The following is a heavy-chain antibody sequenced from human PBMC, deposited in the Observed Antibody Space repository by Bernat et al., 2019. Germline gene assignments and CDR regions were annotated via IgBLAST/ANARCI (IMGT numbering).Heavy chain of an antibody. V-gene: IGHV3-73*01. CDR3: IRRVCGGGACYGDY. D-gene: IGHD2-15*01. J-gene: IGHJ4*02. CDR1: GFTFSGSA. CDR2: IRSKANSYAT. Sequence: EVQLVESGGGLVQPGGSLKLSCAASGFTFSGSAIHWVRQASGKGLEWVGRIRSKANSYATAYVASVKGRFTISRDDSKNTAYLQMNSLKTEEAALYYCIRRVCGGGACYGDYWGQGTLVTVSS.